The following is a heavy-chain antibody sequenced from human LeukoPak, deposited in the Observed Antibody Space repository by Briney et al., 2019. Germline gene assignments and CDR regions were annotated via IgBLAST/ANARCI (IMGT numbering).Heavy chain of an antibody. D-gene: IGHD6-13*01. V-gene: IGHV3-21*01. Sequence: PGGSLRLSCAASGFTFSSYSMNWVRQAPGKGLEWVSSISSSSSYIYYADSVKGRFTISRDNAKNSLYLQMNSLRAEDTAVYYCARKPSPYSSSLGLDYWGQGTLVTVSS. CDR2: ISSSSSYI. J-gene: IGHJ4*02. CDR3: ARKPSPYSSSLGLDY. CDR1: GFTFSSYS.